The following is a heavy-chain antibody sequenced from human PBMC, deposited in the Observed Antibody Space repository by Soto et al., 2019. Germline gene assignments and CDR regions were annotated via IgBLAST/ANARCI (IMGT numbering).Heavy chain of an antibody. Sequence: ASVKVSCKASGYTFTSYDMHWVRQAPGQGLEWMGIINPSGGSTSYAQKFQGRVTMTRDTSTSTVYMELSSLRSEDTAVYYCAREGEDIVVVPAAQVYFDYWGQGTLVTVSS. D-gene: IGHD2-2*01. CDR3: AREGEDIVVVPAAQVYFDY. CDR2: INPSGGST. J-gene: IGHJ4*02. CDR1: GYTFTSYD. V-gene: IGHV1-46*01.